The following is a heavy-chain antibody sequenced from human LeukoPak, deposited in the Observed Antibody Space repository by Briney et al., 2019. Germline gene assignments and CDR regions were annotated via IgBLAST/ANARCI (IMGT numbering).Heavy chain of an antibody. CDR1: GFTFSRSW. CDR2: IEPDAKNK. Sequence: PGGSLRLSCTASGFTFSRSWMAWIRQAPGKGLEWVTNIEPDAKNKYYVDIVKGRFTVSRDNTKNTVSLQMNSLRIEDTAVYYRARVEIRADFDFWGQGVLVTVSS. V-gene: IGHV3-7*01. J-gene: IGHJ4*02. CDR3: ARVEIRADFDF.